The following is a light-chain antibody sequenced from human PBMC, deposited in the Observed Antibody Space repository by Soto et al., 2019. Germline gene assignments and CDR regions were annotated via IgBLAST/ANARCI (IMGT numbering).Light chain of an antibody. J-gene: IGKJ4*01. Sequence: DIQMTQSPSSVSASVGDRVTITCRASQGISSWLAWYQQKPGKAPKLLIYAASSLQSGVPSRFSGRGSGTDFTLTISSLQPEVFCQLANSFPLTFGGGTKVEIK. CDR1: QGISSW. CDR3: QLANSFPLT. V-gene: IGKV1-12*01. CDR2: AAS.